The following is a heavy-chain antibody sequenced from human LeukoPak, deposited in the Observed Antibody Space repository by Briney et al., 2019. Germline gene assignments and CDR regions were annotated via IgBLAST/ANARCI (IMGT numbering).Heavy chain of an antibody. CDR2: ISSSGSTI. CDR3: EGTMITSPEFDY. D-gene: IGHD3-22*01. J-gene: IGHJ4*02. Sequence: GGSLRLSCAASGFTFSSYEMNWVRQAPGEGLEWVSYISSSGSTIYYADSLKGRFTISRDNAKNSLYLQMNSLRAEDTAVYYCEGTMITSPEFDYWGQGTLVTVSS. V-gene: IGHV3-48*03. CDR1: GFTFSSYE.